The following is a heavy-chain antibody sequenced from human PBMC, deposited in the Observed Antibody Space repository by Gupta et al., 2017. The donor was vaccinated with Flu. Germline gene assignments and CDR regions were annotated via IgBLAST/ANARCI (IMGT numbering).Heavy chain of an antibody. J-gene: IGHJ5*02. CDR2: INAGGSRT. V-gene: IGHV3-23*01. D-gene: IGHD6-19*01. Sequence: EEQLLESGGGSVQPGGSLRLSCVGSGFPFDKFAMSWVRQSPGKGLEWVSGINAGGSRTFYADSVKGRFTISRDNSRNALFLQMNSLRVEDTATYSCAKEDTAVAGNDNWFQPWGQGTLVTVSS. CDR1: GFPFDKFA. CDR3: AKEDTAVAGNDNWFQP.